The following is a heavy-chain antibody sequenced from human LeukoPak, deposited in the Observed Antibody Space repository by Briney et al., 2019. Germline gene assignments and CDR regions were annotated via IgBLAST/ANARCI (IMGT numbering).Heavy chain of an antibody. J-gene: IGHJ4*02. CDR2: IRYDGSNK. Sequence: PGGSLRLSCATSGFTFSSYGMHWVRQAPGKGLEWVAFIRYDGSNKYYADSVKGRFTISRDNSKNTLYLQMNSLRAEDTAIYYCAKDLPNYGSGSSPSNWGQGTLVTVSS. D-gene: IGHD3-10*01. CDR3: AKDLPNYGSGSSPSN. V-gene: IGHV3-30*02. CDR1: GFTFSSYG.